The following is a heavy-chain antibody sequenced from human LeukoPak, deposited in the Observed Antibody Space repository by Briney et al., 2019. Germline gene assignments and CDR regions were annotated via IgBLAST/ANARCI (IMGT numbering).Heavy chain of an antibody. CDR2: ISGSGGST. Sequence: GGSLRLSCAASGVTFSSYAMSWGRQAPGKGVEWGSAISGSGGSTYYADSVKGRFTISRDHSKNTLYLQMNSLSPEDTAVYYCAKGTQLVPTYFDYWGQGTLVTVSS. CDR1: GVTFSSYA. J-gene: IGHJ4*02. CDR3: AKGTQLVPTYFDY. V-gene: IGHV3-23*01. D-gene: IGHD6-13*01.